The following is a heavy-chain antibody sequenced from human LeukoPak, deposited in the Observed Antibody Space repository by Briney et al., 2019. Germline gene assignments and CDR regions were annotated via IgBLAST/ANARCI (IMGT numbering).Heavy chain of an antibody. CDR2: INAGNGNT. CDR3: ARATEVAYYDILTGYWPYYYYYMDV. Sequence: ASVKVSCKASGYTFTSYAMHWVRQAPGQRLEWMGWINAGNGNTKYSQEFQGRVTITRDTSASSAYMELSSLRSEDTAVYYCARATEVAYYDILTGYWPYYYYYMDVWGKGTTVTVSS. J-gene: IGHJ6*03. V-gene: IGHV1-3*03. D-gene: IGHD3-9*01. CDR1: GYTFTSYA.